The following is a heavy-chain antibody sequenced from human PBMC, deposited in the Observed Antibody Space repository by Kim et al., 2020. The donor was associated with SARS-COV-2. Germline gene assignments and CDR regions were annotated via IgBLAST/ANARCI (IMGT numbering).Heavy chain of an antibody. Sequence: GGSLRLSCAASGFTVSSNYMSWVRQAPGKGLEWVSAIYSGGSTYYADSVKARFTISRDNSKNTLHLQMNSLRAVDTAVYYCARDLYYYGSGYYCGMDVWGQGAKVTVSS. J-gene: IGHJ6*02. V-gene: IGHV3-53*01. CDR3: ARDLYYYGSGYYCGMDV. D-gene: IGHD3-10*01. CDR1: GFTVSSNY. CDR2: IYSGGST.